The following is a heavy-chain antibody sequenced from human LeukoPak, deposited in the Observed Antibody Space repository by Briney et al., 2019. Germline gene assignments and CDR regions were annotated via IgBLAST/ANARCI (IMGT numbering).Heavy chain of an antibody. CDR3: ASRKLGNDY. V-gene: IGHV4-59*01. CDR1: GGSFSGYY. Sequence: SETLSLTCAVYGGSFSGYYWSWIRQSPGKGLEWIGYIYYTGTSYNPSLKSRVTISADTSKNQFSLNLSSVTAADTAVYYCASRKLGNDYWGQGTLVTVSS. D-gene: IGHD7-27*01. CDR2: IYYTGT. J-gene: IGHJ4*02.